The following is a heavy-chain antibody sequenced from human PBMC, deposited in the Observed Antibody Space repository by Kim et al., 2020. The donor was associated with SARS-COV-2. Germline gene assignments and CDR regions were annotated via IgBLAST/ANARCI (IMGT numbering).Heavy chain of an antibody. CDR2: MNPNSGNT. J-gene: IGHJ6*02. V-gene: IGHV1-8*01. D-gene: IGHD3-10*01. Sequence: ASVKVSCKASGYTFTSYDINWVRQATGQGLEWMGWMNPNSGNTGYAQKFQGRVTMTRNTSISTAYMELSSLRSEDTAVYYCATWGTIYGSGYSYYYYYYGMDVWGQGTTVTVSS. CDR3: ATWGTIYGSGYSYYYYYYGMDV. CDR1: GYTFTSYD.